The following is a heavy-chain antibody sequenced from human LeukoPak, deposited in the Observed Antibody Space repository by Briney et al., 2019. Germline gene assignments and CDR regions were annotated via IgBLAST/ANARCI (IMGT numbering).Heavy chain of an antibody. CDR3: ARDVGASAPDAFDI. CDR2: ISSSSNYI. Sequence: GGSLRLSCAASGFTFSTYNMNWVRQAPGKGLEWVSSISSSSNYIYYADSVKGRFTISRDNAKNSLYLQMNSLRAEDTDVYYCARDVGASAPDAFDIWDQGTMVTVSS. V-gene: IGHV3-21*01. CDR1: GFTFSTYN. D-gene: IGHD1-26*01. J-gene: IGHJ3*02.